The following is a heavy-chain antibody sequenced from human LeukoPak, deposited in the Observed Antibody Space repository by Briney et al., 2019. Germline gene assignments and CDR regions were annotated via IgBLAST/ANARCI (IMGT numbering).Heavy chain of an antibody. CDR2: IYSGGST. CDR3: ASNVLLRFGESDY. V-gene: IGHV3-53*01. J-gene: IGHJ4*02. D-gene: IGHD3-10*01. Sequence: GGSLRLSCAASGFTVSSNYMSWVRQAPGKGLEWVSVIYSGGSTYYADSVKGRFTISRDNSKNTLYLQMNSLRAEDTAVYYCASNVLLRFGESDYWGQGTLVTVSS. CDR1: GFTVSSNY.